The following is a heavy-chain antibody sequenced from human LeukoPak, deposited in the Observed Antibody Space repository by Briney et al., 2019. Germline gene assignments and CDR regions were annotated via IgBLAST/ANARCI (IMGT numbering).Heavy chain of an antibody. CDR2: TYYSGST. CDR1: GGSISSYY. D-gene: IGHD6-13*01. Sequence: PSETLSLTCTVSGGSISSYYWSWIRQPPGKGLEWIGYTYYSGSTNYNPSLKSRVTISVDTSKNQFSLKLSSVTAADTAVYYCARVAAGTVDYWGQGTLVTVSS. J-gene: IGHJ4*02. V-gene: IGHV4-59*01. CDR3: ARVAAGTVDY.